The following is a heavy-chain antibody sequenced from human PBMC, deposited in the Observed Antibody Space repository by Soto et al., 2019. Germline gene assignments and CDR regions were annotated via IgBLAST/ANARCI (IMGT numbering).Heavy chain of an antibody. CDR2: ISGSGGST. D-gene: IGHD3-16*01. CDR3: AKETSTWGTFDP. Sequence: EVQLLESGGGLVQPGGSLRLSCAASGFTFSSYAMSCFRHAPGKGLEWVSAISGSGGSTYYADSVKGRFTISRDNSKNTLYLQMNSLRAEDTAEYYCAKETSTWGTFDPWGQGTLVTVSS. V-gene: IGHV3-23*01. J-gene: IGHJ5*02. CDR1: GFTFSSYA.